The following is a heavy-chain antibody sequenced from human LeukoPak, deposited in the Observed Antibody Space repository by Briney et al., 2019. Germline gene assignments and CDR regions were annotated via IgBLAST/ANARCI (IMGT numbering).Heavy chain of an antibody. CDR3: ATDLGIVGATNGFDY. CDR1: GYTLTELS. CDR2: FDPEDGET. J-gene: IGHJ4*02. D-gene: IGHD1-26*01. Sequence: ASVKVSCKVSGYTLTELSMHWVRQAPGKGLEWMGGFDPEDGETIYAQKFQGRVTVTEDTSTDTAYMELSSLRSEDTAVYYCATDLGIVGATNGFDYWGQGTLVTVSS. V-gene: IGHV1-24*01.